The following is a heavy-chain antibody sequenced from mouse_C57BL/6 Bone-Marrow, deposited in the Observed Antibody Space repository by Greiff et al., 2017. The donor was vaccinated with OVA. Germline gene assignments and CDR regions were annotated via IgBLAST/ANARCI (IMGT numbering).Heavy chain of an antibody. CDR2: ILPGSGST. V-gene: IGHV1-9*01. CDR1: GYTFTGYW. D-gene: IGHD1-1*01. J-gene: IGHJ1*03. CDR3: ARKRLYGSSYGWYFDV. Sequence: QVQLQQSGAELMKPGASVKLSCKATGYTFTGYWIEWVKQRPGHGLEWIGEILPGSGSTNYNEKFKGKATFTADTSSNTAYMQLSSLTTEDSAIYYCARKRLYGSSYGWYFDVWGTGTTVTVSS.